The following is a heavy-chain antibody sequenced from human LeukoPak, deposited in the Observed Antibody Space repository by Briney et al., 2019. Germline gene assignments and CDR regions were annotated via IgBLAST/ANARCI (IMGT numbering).Heavy chain of an antibody. V-gene: IGHV1-18*01. CDR1: GYTFNSYG. D-gene: IGHD2-2*01. CDR2: ISDYNGNT. J-gene: IGHJ5*02. Sequence: GASVKVSCKASGYTFNSYGISWVRQAPGQGLEWMGWISDYNGNTNYAQNLQGRVTMTTDTSTSTAYMELRSLRSDDTAVYYCARGPDRIVVVPAARFDPWGQGTLVTVSS. CDR3: ARGPDRIVVVPAARFDP.